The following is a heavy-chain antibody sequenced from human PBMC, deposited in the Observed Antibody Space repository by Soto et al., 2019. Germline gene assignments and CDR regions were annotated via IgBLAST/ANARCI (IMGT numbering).Heavy chain of an antibody. J-gene: IGHJ5*02. V-gene: IGHV4-30-4*01. CDR1: GGSISSGDYY. CDR3: ARVEIGYDSSAYWFDP. Sequence: QVQLQESGPGLVKPSQTLSLTCTVSGGSISSGDYYWSWIRQPPGKGLEWIGYIYYSGSTYYNPSLKSRVTISVDTSKNQFSLKLSSVTAADTAVYYCARVEIGYDSSAYWFDPWGQGTLVTVSS. D-gene: IGHD3-22*01. CDR2: IYYSGST.